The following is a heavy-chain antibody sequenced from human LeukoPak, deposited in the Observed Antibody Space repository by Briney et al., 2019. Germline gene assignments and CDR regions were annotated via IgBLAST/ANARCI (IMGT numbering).Heavy chain of an antibody. V-gene: IGHV1-58*01. CDR3: AATLYYYEFSATGDLNF. CDR2: IVVGSGNT. J-gene: IGHJ4*02. D-gene: IGHD3-22*01. Sequence: SVKVSCKASGFTFSSSAFHWVRQARGQRLEWIGRIVVGSGNTNFAQKFQKRVTMTRDMSTSSAYMELSSLRSEDTAVYYCAATLYYYEFSATGDLNFWGQGTLVTVSS. CDR1: GFTFSSSA.